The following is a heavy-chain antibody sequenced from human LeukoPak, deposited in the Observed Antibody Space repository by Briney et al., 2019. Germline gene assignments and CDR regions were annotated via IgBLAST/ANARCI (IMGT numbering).Heavy chain of an antibody. V-gene: IGHV1-2*02. D-gene: IGHD2-2*01. Sequence: ASVKVSCTASGYIFSDYYMHWVRQAPGQGLEWMGWIKPDSGGTNYEQKFQGRVIMTLDTSISTAYMELSRLRSDDTAVYYCAREYCSSTSCPDNRNYYYYYGMDVWGQGTTVTVSS. CDR1: GYIFSDYY. J-gene: IGHJ6*02. CDR2: IKPDSGGT. CDR3: AREYCSSTSCPDNRNYYYYYGMDV.